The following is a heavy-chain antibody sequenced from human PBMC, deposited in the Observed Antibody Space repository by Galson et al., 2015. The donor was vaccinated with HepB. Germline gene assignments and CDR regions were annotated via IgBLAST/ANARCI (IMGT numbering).Heavy chain of an antibody. CDR3: ALGDAYSSGWYLGDY. Sequence: SVKVSCKVSGYTLTELSMHWVRQAPGKGLEWMGGFDPEDGETIYAQKFQGRVTMTEDTSTDTAYMELSSLRSEDTAVYYCALGDAYSSGWYLGDYCAPGTLVTVAS. D-gene: IGHD6-19*01. V-gene: IGHV1-24*01. J-gene: IGHJ4*02. CDR2: FDPEDGET. CDR1: GYTLTELS.